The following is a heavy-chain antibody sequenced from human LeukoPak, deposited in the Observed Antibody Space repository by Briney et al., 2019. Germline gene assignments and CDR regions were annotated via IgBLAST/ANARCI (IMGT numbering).Heavy chain of an antibody. CDR1: GFGFINYN. V-gene: IGHV3-48*01. Sequence: LPGGSLRLSCAASGFGFINYNMNWVRQAPGKGLEWVSYIGSTSSSIRYADSVKGRFTISRDNAKSSLYLQMNSLWAEDTALYYCARESPWGFHAFDVWGQGTVVTVSS. CDR3: ARESPWGFHAFDV. CDR2: IGSTSSSI. J-gene: IGHJ3*01. D-gene: IGHD7-27*01.